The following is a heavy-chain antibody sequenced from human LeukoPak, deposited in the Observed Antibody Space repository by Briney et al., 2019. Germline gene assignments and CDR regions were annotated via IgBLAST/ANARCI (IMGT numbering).Heavy chain of an antibody. CDR1: GYSISSGYF. CDR3: ARRGLRYFDWSYNWFDP. J-gene: IGHJ5*02. CDR2: FYHSGIT. Sequence: SETLSLTCTVSGYSISSGYFWGWIRQPPGKGLEWIGSFYHSGITYYNPSLKSRVTISVEMSKNQFSLKLSSVTAADTAVYYCARRGLRYFDWSYNWFDPWGQGTLVTVSS. D-gene: IGHD3-9*01. V-gene: IGHV4-38-2*02.